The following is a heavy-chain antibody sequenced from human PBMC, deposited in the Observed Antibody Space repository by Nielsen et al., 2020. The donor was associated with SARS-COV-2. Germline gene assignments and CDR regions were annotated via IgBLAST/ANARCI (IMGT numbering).Heavy chain of an antibody. Sequence: GSLRLSCAVSGGSISSNNWWSWVRQPPGKGLEWLGEIYHRGSTNYSPYLKTRVTISVDKSKNQFSLELRSVTAADTAVYYCARHSPGGAFDIWGQGTMVTVSS. CDR2: IYHRGST. CDR1: GGSISSNNW. D-gene: IGHD3-16*01. V-gene: IGHV4-4*02. CDR3: ARHSPGGAFDI. J-gene: IGHJ3*02.